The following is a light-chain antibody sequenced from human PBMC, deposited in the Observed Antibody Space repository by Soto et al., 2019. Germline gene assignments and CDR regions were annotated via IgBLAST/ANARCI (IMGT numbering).Light chain of an antibody. CDR1: ESVSSSY. CDR3: QQYGRSPRT. J-gene: IGKJ1*01. Sequence: EIVLTQSPGTLSLSPGERATLSCRASESVSSSYLAWYQHKPGQAPRLLIYGASSRATGIPDRFSGSGSGKDFTLTISRLEPEDFAVYNCQQYGRSPRTFGQGTKVEIK. V-gene: IGKV3-20*01. CDR2: GAS.